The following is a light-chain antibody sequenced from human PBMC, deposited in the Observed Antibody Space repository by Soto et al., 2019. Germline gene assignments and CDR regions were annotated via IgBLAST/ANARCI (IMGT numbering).Light chain of an antibody. V-gene: IGKV3-20*01. CDR2: GAS. CDR3: QQYGSSPPT. Sequence: VVMTQSPATPSGAPGERATLSRRASQSVSSNLAWYQQKPGQGPRLLIYGASSRATGTPDRFSGSGSGTDFTLTINRLEPEDFALYYCQQYGSSPPTFGQGTKVDIK. CDR1: QSVSSN. J-gene: IGKJ1*01.